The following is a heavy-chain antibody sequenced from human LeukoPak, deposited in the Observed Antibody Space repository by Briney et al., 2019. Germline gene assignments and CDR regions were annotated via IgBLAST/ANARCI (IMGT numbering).Heavy chain of an antibody. CDR1: GGTFSSYA. D-gene: IGHD3-22*01. CDR3: ARHLSASQPPWSSGYDYYYYYGMGV. CDR2: VIPIFVTA. V-gene: IGHV1-69*13. J-gene: IGHJ6*02. Sequence: ASVTVSCKASGGTFSSYAISWVRQAPAQGLEWMGGVIPIFVTANYAQKFQGRGTITADESTSTAYMALSSLRSEHTAVYYCARHLSASQPPWSSGYDYYYYYGMGVWGQGTTVTVSS.